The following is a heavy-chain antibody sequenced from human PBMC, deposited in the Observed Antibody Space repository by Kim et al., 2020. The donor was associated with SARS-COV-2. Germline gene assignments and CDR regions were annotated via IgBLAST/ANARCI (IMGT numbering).Heavy chain of an antibody. Sequence: GGSLRLSCAASGFTFSSYSMNWVRQAPGKGLEWVSYISSSSSTIYYADSVKGRFTISRDNAKNSLYLQMNSLRDEDTAVYYCAREEDYDILTGYLDFDYWGQGTLVTVSS. CDR1: GFTFSSYS. J-gene: IGHJ4*02. CDR3: AREEDYDILTGYLDFDY. V-gene: IGHV3-48*02. D-gene: IGHD3-9*01. CDR2: ISSSSSTI.